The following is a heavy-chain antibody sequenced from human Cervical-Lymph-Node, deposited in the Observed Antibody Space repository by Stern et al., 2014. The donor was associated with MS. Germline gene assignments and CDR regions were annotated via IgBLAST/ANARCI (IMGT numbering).Heavy chain of an antibody. CDR2: IVVGSGNT. D-gene: IGHD3-3*01. CDR3: AADVTNTIFGVVPPDY. CDR1: GFTFTSSA. Sequence: QMQLVQSGPEVKKPGTSVKVSCKASGFTFTSSAVQWVRQARGQRLEWIGGIVVGSGNTNYAQKFQERVTITRDMSTSTAYMELSSLRSEDTAVYYCAADVTNTIFGVVPPDYWGQGTLVTVSS. J-gene: IGHJ4*02. V-gene: IGHV1-58*01.